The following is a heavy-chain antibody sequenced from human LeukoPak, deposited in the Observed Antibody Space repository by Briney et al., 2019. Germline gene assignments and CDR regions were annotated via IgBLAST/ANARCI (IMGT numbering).Heavy chain of an antibody. CDR1: GGSISSSSYY. CDR3: ARATGAVAGMPLFDI. V-gene: IGHV4-39*07. D-gene: IGHD6-19*01. J-gene: IGHJ3*02. Sequence: SETLSLTCTDSGGSISSSSYYWGWIRQPPGKGLEWIGSIYYNGSTYYNPSLKSRVTISVDTSKNQFSLKLSSVTAADTAVYYCARATGAVAGMPLFDIWGQGTMVTVSS. CDR2: IYYNGST.